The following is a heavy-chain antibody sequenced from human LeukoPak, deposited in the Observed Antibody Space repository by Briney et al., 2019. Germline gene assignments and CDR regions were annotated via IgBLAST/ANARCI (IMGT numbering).Heavy chain of an antibody. J-gene: IGHJ2*01. Sequence: PGGSLRLSCAASGFTFSSYSMNWVRQAPGKGLEWVSSISSISSYIYYADSVKGRFTISRDNAKNSLYLQMNSLRAEDTAVYYCARDLAVAAWYFDLWGRGTLVTVSS. V-gene: IGHV3-21*01. CDR3: ARDLAVAAWYFDL. D-gene: IGHD6-19*01. CDR1: GFTFSSYS. CDR2: ISSISSYI.